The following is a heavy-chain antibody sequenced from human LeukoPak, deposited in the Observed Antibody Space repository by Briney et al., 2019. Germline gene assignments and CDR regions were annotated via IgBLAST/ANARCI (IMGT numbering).Heavy chain of an antibody. CDR1: GFTFSSYS. Sequence: PGGSLRLSCAASGFTFSSYSMNWVRQAPGKGLEWVSSISSSSSYIYYADSVKGRFTISRDNAKNSLYLQMNSLRAEDTAVYYCARDLFMATIDYYYGMDVWGQGTTVTVSS. J-gene: IGHJ6*02. CDR2: ISSSSSYI. D-gene: IGHD5-12*01. V-gene: IGHV3-21*01. CDR3: ARDLFMATIDYYYGMDV.